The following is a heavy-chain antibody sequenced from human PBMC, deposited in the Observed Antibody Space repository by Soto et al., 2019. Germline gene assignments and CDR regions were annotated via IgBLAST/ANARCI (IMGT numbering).Heavy chain of an antibody. CDR2: ILVGGST. CDR3: AKGTATSGGALEI. D-gene: IGHD1-26*01. CDR1: GFICSSYD. J-gene: IGHJ3*02. Sequence: GGSLRLSCAVSGFICSSYDMSWVRQAPGKGLEWVSTILVGGSTHYEDAVKGRFTISRDTSKNTVYLQMNSLTAGDTAVYYCAKGTATSGGALEIYGQGIMVIVSS. V-gene: IGHV3-23*01.